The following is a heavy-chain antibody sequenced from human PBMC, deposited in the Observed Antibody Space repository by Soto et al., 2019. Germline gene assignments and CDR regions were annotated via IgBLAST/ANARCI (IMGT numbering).Heavy chain of an antibody. CDR3: VALAR. D-gene: IGHD6-6*01. CDR1: GYTFTTYD. Sequence: QVQLVQSGAEVREPGASVKVSCKASGYTFTTYDINWVRQATGQGLEWMGWMKPDSGVTGYGQKFQGRVALTRDTSTSTAYMELSGLKSADPAVYYCVALARWGQGTLVTVSS. V-gene: IGHV1-8*01. CDR2: MKPDSGVT. J-gene: IGHJ4*02.